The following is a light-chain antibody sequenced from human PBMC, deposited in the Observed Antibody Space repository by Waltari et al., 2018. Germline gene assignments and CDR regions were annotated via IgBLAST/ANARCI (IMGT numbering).Light chain of an antibody. J-gene: IGKJ3*01. CDR3: QQYYSTPFT. Sequence: DIVMTQSPDYLAVSMSERATIHCTSSQSVLYSATNKNYLAWYQQTPGQPPKLLIYWASTRESGVPDRFSGRGSGTDFPLTISSLQAEDVAVYYCQQYYSTPFTFGPGTKVDIK. V-gene: IGKV4-1*01. CDR2: WAS. CDR1: QSVLYSATNKNY.